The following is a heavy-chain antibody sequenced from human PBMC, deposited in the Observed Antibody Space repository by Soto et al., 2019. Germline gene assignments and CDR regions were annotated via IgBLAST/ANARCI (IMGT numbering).Heavy chain of an antibody. D-gene: IGHD5-12*01. Sequence: SVKVSCKASGGTFSSYAISWVRQAPGQGLEWMGGIIPIFGTANYAQKFQGRVTITADESTSTAYMELSSLRSEDTAVYYCALIVATINDAFDIWGQGTMVTVSS. J-gene: IGHJ3*02. CDR1: GGTFSSYA. V-gene: IGHV1-69*13. CDR3: ALIVATINDAFDI. CDR2: IIPIFGTA.